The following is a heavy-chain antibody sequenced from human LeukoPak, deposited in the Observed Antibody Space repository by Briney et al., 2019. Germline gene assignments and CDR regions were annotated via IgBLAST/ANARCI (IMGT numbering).Heavy chain of an antibody. CDR3: ARGTTYGGGDY. D-gene: IGHD4-23*01. V-gene: IGHV3-66*01. CDR2: IYSGGST. J-gene: IGHJ4*02. Sequence: GGSLRLSCAAPGFTVSSNYMSWVRQAPGKGLEWVSVIYSGGSTYYADSVKGRFTISRDNSKNTLYLQMNSLRAEDTAVYYCARGTTYGGGDYWGQGTLVTVSS. CDR1: GFTVSSNY.